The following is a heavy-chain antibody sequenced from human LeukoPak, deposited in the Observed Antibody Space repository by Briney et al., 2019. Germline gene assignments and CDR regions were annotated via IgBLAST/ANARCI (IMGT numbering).Heavy chain of an antibody. J-gene: IGHJ6*02. V-gene: IGHV3-21*01. Sequence: GGSLRLSCELSGFSLSDYTMNWVRQAPGKGLEWVSSISSSSSYIYYADSVKGRFTISRDNAKNSLYLQMNSLRAEDTAVYYCARTDYDFWSGYYYYYYGMDVWGQGTTVTVSS. CDR2: ISSSSSYI. D-gene: IGHD3-3*01. CDR3: ARTDYDFWSGYYYYYYGMDV. CDR1: GFSLSDYT.